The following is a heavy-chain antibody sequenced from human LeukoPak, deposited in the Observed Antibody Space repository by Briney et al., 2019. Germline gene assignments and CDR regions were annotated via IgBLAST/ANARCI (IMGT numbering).Heavy chain of an antibody. Sequence: PGGSLRLSCAASGFTFSNYAMSWVRQAPGKGLEWVANIKQDGSEKYYVDSVKGRFTISRDDAKNSLYLQMNSLRAEDTAVYYCASPTPEVAAAVHYWGQGTLVTVSS. CDR1: GFTFSNYA. D-gene: IGHD6-13*01. J-gene: IGHJ4*02. V-gene: IGHV3-7*01. CDR2: IKQDGSEK. CDR3: ASPTPEVAAAVHY.